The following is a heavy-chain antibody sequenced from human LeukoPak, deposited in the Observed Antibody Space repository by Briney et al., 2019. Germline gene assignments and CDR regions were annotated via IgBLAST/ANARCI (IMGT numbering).Heavy chain of an antibody. Sequence: RTSETLSLTWTVAGGSISSYYWSWIRQPPGKGLECIGYIYYSGSTNYNPSLKSRVTISVDTSKNQFSLKLSSVTAADTAVYYCARVGDYYYGMDVWGQGTTVTVSS. J-gene: IGHJ6*02. CDR1: GGSISSYY. V-gene: IGHV4-59*01. CDR3: ARVGDYYYGMDV. CDR2: IYYSGST. D-gene: IGHD3-16*01.